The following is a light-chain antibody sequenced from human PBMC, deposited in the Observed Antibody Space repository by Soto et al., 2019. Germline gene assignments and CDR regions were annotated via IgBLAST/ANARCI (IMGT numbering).Light chain of an antibody. CDR1: KLGNKY. CDR2: QDN. CDR3: QTWDNNTVV. Sequence: SSELTQPPSVSVSPGQTASITCSGDKLGNKYVCWYQQKAGQSPVLVIYQDNKRPSGIPERFSGSNSGNTATLTISGTQAMDEADYYCQTWDNNTVVFGGGTKLTVL. V-gene: IGLV3-1*01. J-gene: IGLJ2*01.